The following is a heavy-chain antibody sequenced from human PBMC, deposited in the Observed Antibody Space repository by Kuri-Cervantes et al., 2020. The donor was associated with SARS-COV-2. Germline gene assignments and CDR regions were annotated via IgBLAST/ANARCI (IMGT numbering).Heavy chain of an antibody. J-gene: IGHJ6*03. V-gene: IGHV4-4*07. CDR3: ARARYSSGPPGGYYYYMDV. CDR2: IYTSGST. D-gene: IGHD6-19*01. CDR1: GGSISSYY. Sequence: ESLKISCTVSGGSISSYYWSWIRQPAGKGLEWIGRIYTSGSTNYNPSLKSRVTISVDTSKNQFSLKLSSVTAADTAVYYCARARYSSGPPGGYYYYMDVWGKGTTVTVSS.